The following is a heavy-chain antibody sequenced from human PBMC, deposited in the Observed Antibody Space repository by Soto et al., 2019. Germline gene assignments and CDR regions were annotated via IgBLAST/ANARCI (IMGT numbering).Heavy chain of an antibody. Sequence: PSETLSVTCTVSGGSINSGGYYWTWLRQHPGKGLEWLGYIADFGYTFYNPSLQSRVILSMDTSKSQFSLKLSSATAADTAVYFCARKQAGFFYGIDYWGQGTLVTVSS. J-gene: IGHJ4*02. CDR2: IADFGYT. CDR1: GGSINSGGYY. CDR3: ARKQAGFFYGIDY. D-gene: IGHD3-3*01. V-gene: IGHV4-31*03.